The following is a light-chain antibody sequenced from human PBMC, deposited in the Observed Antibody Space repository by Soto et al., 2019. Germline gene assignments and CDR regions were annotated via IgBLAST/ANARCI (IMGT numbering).Light chain of an antibody. CDR2: DVS. J-gene: IGLJ1*01. V-gene: IGLV2-11*01. CDR3: CSYGGSYTPYV. CDR1: SSDVGLYNY. Sequence: QLVLTQPRSVSGSPGQSVTISCTRTSSDVGLYNYVSWYQQHPGKAPKLIIYDVSKRPSGVPDRFSGSKSGNTASLTISGLQAEDEGEYFCCSYGGSYTPYVFGTGTKVTVL.